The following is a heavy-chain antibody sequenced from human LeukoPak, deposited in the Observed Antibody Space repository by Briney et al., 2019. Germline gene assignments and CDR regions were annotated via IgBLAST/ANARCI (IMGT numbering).Heavy chain of an antibody. J-gene: IGHJ5*02. CDR3: ARDRQVTATLSWFDP. CDR1: GFTFSSYA. D-gene: IGHD2-21*02. Sequence: GGSLRLSCAASGFTFSSYAMHWVRQAPGKGLEWVAVISYDGSNKYYADSVKGRFTISRDNSKNTLYLQMNSLRAEDTAVYYCARDRQVTATLSWFDPWGQGTLVTVPS. CDR2: ISYDGSNK. V-gene: IGHV3-30-3*01.